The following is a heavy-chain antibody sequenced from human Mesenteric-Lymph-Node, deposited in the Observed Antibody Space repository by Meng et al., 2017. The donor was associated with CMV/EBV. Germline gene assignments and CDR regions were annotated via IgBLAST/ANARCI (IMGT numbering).Heavy chain of an antibody. D-gene: IGHD2-15*01. V-gene: IGHV3-21*01. CDR3: ARDICSGGSCYIDFDY. CDR1: GFTFSSYS. Sequence: GGSLKISCAASGFTFSSYSMNWVRQAPGKGLEWVSSISSSSSYIYYADSVKGRFTISRDNAKNSLYLQMNSLRAEDTAVYYCARDICSGGSCYIDFDYWGQGTLVTVSS. CDR2: ISSSSSYI. J-gene: IGHJ4*02.